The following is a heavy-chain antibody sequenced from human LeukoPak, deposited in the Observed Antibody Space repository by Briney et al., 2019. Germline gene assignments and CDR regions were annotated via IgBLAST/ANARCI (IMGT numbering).Heavy chain of an antibody. Sequence: GASVKVSCKASGYTFTSYDINWVRQATGQGLEWMGWMNPNSGNTGYAQKFQGRVTMTRNTSISTAYMELSSLRSEDTAVYYCATDHTDTAMPRGWGQGTLVTVSS. D-gene: IGHD5-18*01. CDR1: GYTFTSYD. CDR3: ATDHTDTAMPRG. CDR2: MNPNSGNT. V-gene: IGHV1-8*01. J-gene: IGHJ4*02.